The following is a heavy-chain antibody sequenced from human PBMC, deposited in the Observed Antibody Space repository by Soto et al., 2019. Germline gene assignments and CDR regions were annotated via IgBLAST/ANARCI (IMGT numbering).Heavy chain of an antibody. CDR1: GYTFTGYY. V-gene: IGHV1-2*02. CDR3: ASSRVDTAMGRYYYYGMDV. Sequence: QVQLVQSGAEVKKPGASVKVSCKASGYTFTGYYMHWVRQAPGQGLEWMGWINPNSGGTNYAQKVQGRVTMTRDTSISTAYMELSRLRSDDTAVYYCASSRVDTAMGRYYYYGMDVWGQGTTVTVSS. D-gene: IGHD5-18*01. J-gene: IGHJ6*02. CDR2: INPNSGGT.